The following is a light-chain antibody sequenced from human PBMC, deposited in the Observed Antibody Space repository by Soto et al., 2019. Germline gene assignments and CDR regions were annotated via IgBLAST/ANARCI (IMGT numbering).Light chain of an antibody. V-gene: IGKV3D-20*02. J-gene: IGKJ5*01. Sequence: EIVLTQSPGTLSLSRGERATLSCRASQSVSSSYLAWYQQKPGQPPRLLIFGASTRATGIPARFSGSGSGTDFTLTISSLEPEDFAVYYCQQRSNWPPLTFGQGTRLEI. CDR3: QQRSNWPPLT. CDR1: QSVSSSY. CDR2: GAS.